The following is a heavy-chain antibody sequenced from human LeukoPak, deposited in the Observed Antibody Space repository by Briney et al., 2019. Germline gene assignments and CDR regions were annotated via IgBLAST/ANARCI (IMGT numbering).Heavy chain of an antibody. J-gene: IGHJ4*02. CDR2: INHSGST. D-gene: IGHD4-17*01. V-gene: IGHV4-34*01. Sequence: SETLSLTCAVYGGSFSGYYWSWIRQPPGKGLEWIGEINHSGSTNYNPSLKSRVTISVDTSKNQFSLKLSSVTAADTAVYYCARGDPTTVTAFDYWGQGTLVTVSS. CDR1: GGSFSGYY. CDR3: ARGDPTTVTAFDY.